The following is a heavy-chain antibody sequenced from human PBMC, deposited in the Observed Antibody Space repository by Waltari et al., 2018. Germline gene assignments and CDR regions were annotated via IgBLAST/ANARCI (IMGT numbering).Heavy chain of an antibody. J-gene: IGHJ5*02. CDR1: GFTFSDYA. Sequence: EVQLLESGGDLVQPGGSLRLSCAVSGFTFSDYAMAWVRQAPGKGLEWVSAIEASGTDTFYADAVKGRFTISRDNSRNTVSLQMNSLRAEDTAVYYCARNIVKVGSSTGFGFDPWGQGTLVTVSS. V-gene: IGHV3-23*01. CDR2: IEASGTDT. D-gene: IGHD3-16*02. CDR3: ARNIVKVGSSTGFGFDP.